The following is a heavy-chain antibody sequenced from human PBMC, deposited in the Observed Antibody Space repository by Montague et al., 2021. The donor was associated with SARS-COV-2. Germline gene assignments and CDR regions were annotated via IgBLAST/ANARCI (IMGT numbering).Heavy chain of an antibody. Sequence: SETLSLTCTVSGDSINNYYWSWIRQSPGKGLEYIGYIYYSGGANXYPSRGTNYNPSFESRVAKSLDTSKNQFSLNLSSVTTADTAVYYCARGSGYSGYALAYWGQGTLVTVSS. J-gene: IGHJ4*02. CDR2: IYYSGGANXYPSRGT. CDR3: ARGSGYSGYALAY. V-gene: IGHV4-59*01. CDR1: GDSINNYY. D-gene: IGHD5-12*01.